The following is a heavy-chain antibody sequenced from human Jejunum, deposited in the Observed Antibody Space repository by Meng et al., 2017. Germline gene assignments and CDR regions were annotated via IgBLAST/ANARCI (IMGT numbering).Heavy chain of an antibody. CDR1: GYTFSNYD. CDR3: ARALADVIGCCYWFDS. J-gene: IGHJ5*01. D-gene: IGHD2-15*01. CDR2: MNPNSRNT. Sequence: QVQLVQSGAEVKEPGASGKISCRSSGYTFSNYDINWVRQATGQGLEWMGWMNPNSRNTGYAQKFQGRVTITMDNSMRTAYMELTSLTSEDTAVYYCARALADVIGCCYWFDSWGQGTLVTVSS. V-gene: IGHV1-8*02.